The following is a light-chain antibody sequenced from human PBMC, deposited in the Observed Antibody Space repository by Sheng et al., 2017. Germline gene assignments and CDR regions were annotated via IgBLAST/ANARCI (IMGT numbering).Light chain of an antibody. J-gene: IGKJ2*03. V-gene: IGKV1-39*01. CDR3: QQSYRTPHS. Sequence: DIQMTQSPSSLSASVGDRVTITCRASQSISGFLNWYQQRPGKAPKLLIYAASNLQSGVPSRFSGSGSGTDFILIISSLQPEDVATYYCQQSYRTPHSFGQGTKLEIK. CDR2: AAS. CDR1: QSISGF.